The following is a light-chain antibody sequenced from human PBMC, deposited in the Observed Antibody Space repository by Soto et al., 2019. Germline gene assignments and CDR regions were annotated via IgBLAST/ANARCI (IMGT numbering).Light chain of an antibody. CDR1: SSDVGGYNY. CDR2: EVS. CDR3: SSYTTSGTPV. V-gene: IGLV2-14*01. Sequence: QSALTQPASVSGSPGQSITISCTGTSSDVGGYNYLPWYQQNPGKAPKVMIYEVSNRPSGVSNRFSGSKSGNTASLTISGHPADDDAGYFCSSYTTSGTPVFGGGTKLTVL. J-gene: IGLJ3*02.